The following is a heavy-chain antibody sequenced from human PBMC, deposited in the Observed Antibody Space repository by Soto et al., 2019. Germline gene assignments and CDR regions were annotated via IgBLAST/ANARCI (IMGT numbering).Heavy chain of an antibody. CDR3: AKALGSLDPFDY. J-gene: IGHJ4*02. V-gene: IGHV3-23*01. Sequence: GGSLRLSCAASGFTFSSYAMGWVRQAPGKGLQWVSAISGSGSDTYYADSVKGHFTISRDNSKNALYLRMNSLRVEDTAVYYCAKALGSLDPFDYWGQGTLVTVSS. D-gene: IGHD3-3*01. CDR1: GFTFSSYA. CDR2: ISGSGSDT.